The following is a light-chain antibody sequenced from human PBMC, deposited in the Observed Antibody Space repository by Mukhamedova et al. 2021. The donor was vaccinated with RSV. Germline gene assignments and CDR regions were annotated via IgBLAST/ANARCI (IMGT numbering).Light chain of an antibody. Sequence: WYQRRVHGKAPKLLIYKASSLESGVPSRFSGSGSGTDFTLTISSLQPDDFATYYCQQYSSYWTFGQGTKVEIK. CDR3: QQYSSYWT. CDR2: KAS. J-gene: IGKJ1*01. V-gene: IGKV1-5*03.